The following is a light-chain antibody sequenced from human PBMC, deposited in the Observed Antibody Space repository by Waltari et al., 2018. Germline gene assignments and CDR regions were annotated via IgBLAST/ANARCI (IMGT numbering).Light chain of an antibody. J-gene: IGKJ4*01. CDR2: GVS. CDR1: QDLDNW. Sequence: AIQVTQSPSSLSASVGDRVTITCRASQDLDNWLAWYQQKPGKAPNLLIYGVSVLESGVPSRFSGSGSGTDFTLTISSLQPEDFATYYCQQLHSYPRAFGGGTKVESK. CDR3: QQLHSYPRA. V-gene: IGKV1-13*02.